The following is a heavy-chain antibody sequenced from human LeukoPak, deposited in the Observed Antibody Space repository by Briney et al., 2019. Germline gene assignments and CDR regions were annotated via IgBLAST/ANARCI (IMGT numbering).Heavy chain of an antibody. D-gene: IGHD3-16*01. CDR1: GFTFSSYS. J-gene: IGHJ3*02. CDR2: ISSSSSTI. V-gene: IGHV3-48*04. Sequence: GGSLRLSCAASGFTFSSYSMNWVRQAPGKGLEWVSYISSSSSTIYYADSVKGRFTISRDNAKNSLYLQMNSLRAEDTAVYYCARDQGGVSRHPEAFDIWGQGTMVTVSS. CDR3: ARDQGGVSRHPEAFDI.